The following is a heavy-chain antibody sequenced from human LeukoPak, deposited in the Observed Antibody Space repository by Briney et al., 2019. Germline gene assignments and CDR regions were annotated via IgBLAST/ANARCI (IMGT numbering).Heavy chain of an antibody. CDR3: ARDSPSGATDY. Sequence: PGGSLRLSCAASGFTVSSNYMSRVRQAPGKGLEWVSVIYSGGSTYYADSVKGRFTISRDNSKNTLYLQMNSLRAEDTAVYYCARDSPSGATDYWGQGTLVTVSS. CDR1: GFTVSSNY. D-gene: IGHD1-26*01. V-gene: IGHV3-53*01. CDR2: IYSGGST. J-gene: IGHJ4*02.